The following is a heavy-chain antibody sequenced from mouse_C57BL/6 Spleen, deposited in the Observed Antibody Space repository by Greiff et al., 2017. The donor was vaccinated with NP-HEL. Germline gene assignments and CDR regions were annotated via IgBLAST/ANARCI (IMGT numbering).Heavy chain of an antibody. J-gene: IGHJ3*01. CDR3: ARGGIYGSSSWFAY. CDR2: ISDGGSYT. D-gene: IGHD1-1*01. CDR1: GFTFSSYA. V-gene: IGHV5-4*01. Sequence: EVQRVESGGGLVKPGGSLKLSCAASGFTFSSYAMSWVRQTPEKRLEWVATISDGGSYTYYPDNVKGRFTISRDNAKNNLYLQMSHLKSEDTAMYYCARGGIYGSSSWFAYWGQGTLVTVSA.